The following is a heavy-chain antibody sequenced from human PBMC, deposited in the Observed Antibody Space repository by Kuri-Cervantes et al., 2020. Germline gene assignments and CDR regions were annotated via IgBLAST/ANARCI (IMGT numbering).Heavy chain of an antibody. CDR1: GYTFTSYG. CDR2: ISAYNGNT. Sequence: ASVKVSCKASGYTFTSYGISWVRQAPGQGLEWMGWISAYNGNTNYAQKLQGRVTMTTDTSTSTAYMELRSLRSDDTAVYYCARDQGGYDPYYFDYWGQGTLVTVSS. J-gene: IGHJ4*02. CDR3: ARDQGGYDPYYFDY. V-gene: IGHV1-18*01. D-gene: IGHD5-12*01.